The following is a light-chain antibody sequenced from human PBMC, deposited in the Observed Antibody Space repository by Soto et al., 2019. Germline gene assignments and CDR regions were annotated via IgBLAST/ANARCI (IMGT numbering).Light chain of an antibody. Sequence: DIQMTQSPSSLGASVGDRVTISCRASQGIANYLAWYQQKPGEVPKLLIFAASTLYSGVSSRFTGSGSGTEFTLTISSLQPEDVATYYCQKYNWPPFTFGPGTKVEIK. CDR2: AAS. CDR3: QKYNWPPFT. V-gene: IGKV1-27*01. CDR1: QGIANY. J-gene: IGKJ3*01.